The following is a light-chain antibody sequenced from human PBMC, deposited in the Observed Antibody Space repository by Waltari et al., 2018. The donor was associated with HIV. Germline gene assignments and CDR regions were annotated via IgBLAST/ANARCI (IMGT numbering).Light chain of an antibody. J-gene: IGLJ3*02. V-gene: IGLV1-44*01. CDR1: TSNIGTNN. CDR3: SAWDASLGAWM. CDR2: SNN. Sequence: QSVLTQQPSASGTPGQRIIISCFGSTSNIGTNNVNWYQQFPGTTPRLLMHSNNQRPSGVPERFSGSRYGTSASLAISGLQSEDEADYYCSAWDASLGAWMFGGGTKLTVL.